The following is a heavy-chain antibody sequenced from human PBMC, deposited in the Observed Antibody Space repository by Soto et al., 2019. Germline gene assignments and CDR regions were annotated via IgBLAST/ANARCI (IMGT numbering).Heavy chain of an antibody. CDR2: INPSGGST. Sequence: GASVKVSCKASGYTFTSYYMHWVRQAPGQGLEWMGIINPSGGSTSYAQKFQGRVTMTRNTSTSTAYMELSSLRSEDTAVYYCARGQYCSSTSCYFLPAYYYYYMDVWGKGTTITVSS. CDR1: GYTFTSYY. D-gene: IGHD2-2*01. V-gene: IGHV1-46*01. J-gene: IGHJ6*03. CDR3: ARGQYCSSTSCYFLPAYYYYYMDV.